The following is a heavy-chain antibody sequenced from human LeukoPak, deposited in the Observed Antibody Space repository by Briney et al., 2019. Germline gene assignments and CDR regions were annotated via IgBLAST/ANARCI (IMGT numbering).Heavy chain of an antibody. CDR2: ISYDGSNK. CDR1: GFTFSSYG. J-gene: IGHJ4*02. D-gene: IGHD6-19*01. Sequence: GSLRLSCAASGFTFSSYGLHRVRQAPGKGVGWVAVISYDGSNKYYADSVKGRFTISRDNSKNTLYLQMNSLRAEDTAVYYCAKEHRHSSGWYYFDYWGQGTLVTVSS. CDR3: AKEHRHSSGWYYFDY. V-gene: IGHV3-30*18.